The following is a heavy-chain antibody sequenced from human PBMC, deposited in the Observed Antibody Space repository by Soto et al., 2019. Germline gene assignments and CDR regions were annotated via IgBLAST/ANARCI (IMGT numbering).Heavy chain of an antibody. J-gene: IGHJ5*02. CDR2: INHSGST. V-gene: IGHV4-34*01. CDR1: GGSFSGYY. CDR3: ARTLGYCSSTSCYRESNWFDP. D-gene: IGHD2-2*01. Sequence: SETLSLTCAVYGGSFSGYYWSWIRQPPGKGLEWIGEINHSGSTNYNPSLKSRVTISVDTSKNQFSLKLSSVTAADTAVYYCARTLGYCSSTSCYRESNWFDPWGQGTLVTVSS.